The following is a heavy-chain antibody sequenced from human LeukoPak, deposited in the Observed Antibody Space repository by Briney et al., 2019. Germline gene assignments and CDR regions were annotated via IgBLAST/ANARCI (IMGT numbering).Heavy chain of an antibody. J-gene: IGHJ4*02. Sequence: SSETLSLTCNVSGGSIISYYWSWIRQPPGKGLEWIVYIYYRWSHNKQPSLQNRLAIPLDTSKHQFSLTPSSVTAADTAVYYCARHFLGSGWPYFDYWGQGTLVSVSS. V-gene: IGHV4-59*08. CDR1: GGSIISYY. CDR2: IYYRWSH. CDR3: ARHFLGSGWPYFDY. D-gene: IGHD6-19*01.